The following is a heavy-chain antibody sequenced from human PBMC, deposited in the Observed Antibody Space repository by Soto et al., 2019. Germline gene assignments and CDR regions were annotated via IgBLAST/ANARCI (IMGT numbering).Heavy chain of an antibody. J-gene: IGHJ4*02. D-gene: IGHD3-3*01. CDR1: GFTFSSYA. V-gene: IGHV3-23*01. CDR2: ISGSGGST. Sequence: EVQLLESGGGLVQPGGSLRLSCAASGFTFSSYAMRWVRQAPGKGLEWVSAISGSGGSTYYADSVKGRFTISRDNSKNTLSLQMNSLRAEDTAVYYCAKASSYYDFWSGYSYWGQGTLVTVSS. CDR3: AKASSYYDFWSGYSY.